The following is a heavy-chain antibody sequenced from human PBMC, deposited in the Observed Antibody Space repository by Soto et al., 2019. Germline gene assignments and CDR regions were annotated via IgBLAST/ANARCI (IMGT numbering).Heavy chain of an antibody. D-gene: IGHD2-21*02. J-gene: IGHJ4*02. V-gene: IGHV3-9*01. CDR1: GFTFDDYA. CDR3: AKDYCGGDCELDY. CDR2: ISWNSGSI. Sequence: GGSLRLSCAASGFTFDDYAMHWVRQAPGKGLEWVSGISWNSGSIGYADSVKGRFTISRDNAKNSLYLQMNSLRAEDTALYYCAKDYCGGDCELDYWGQGTLVTVS.